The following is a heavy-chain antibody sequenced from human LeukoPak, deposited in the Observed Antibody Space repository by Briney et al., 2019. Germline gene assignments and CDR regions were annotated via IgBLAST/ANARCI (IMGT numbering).Heavy chain of an antibody. CDR1: GGSFSGYY. J-gene: IGHJ4*02. Sequence: SETLSLTCAVYGGSFSGYYWSWIRQPPGKGLEWIGEINHSGSTNYNASLKSRVTMSVDTSRNQFSLKLSSVTAADTAVYYCARDYGFREGSGYDYYFDYWGQGTLVTVSS. D-gene: IGHD5-12*01. V-gene: IGHV4-34*01. CDR3: ARDYGFREGSGYDYYFDY. CDR2: INHSGST.